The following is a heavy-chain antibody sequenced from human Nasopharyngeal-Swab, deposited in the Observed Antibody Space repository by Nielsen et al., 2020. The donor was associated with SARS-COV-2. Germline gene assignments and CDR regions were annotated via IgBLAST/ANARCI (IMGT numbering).Heavy chain of an antibody. J-gene: IGHJ4*02. CDR1: GFAFSNYA. CDR2: TSGTGGNT. Sequence: GESLKISCAASGFAFSNYAMSWVRQAPGKGLEWVAGTSGTGGNTYYTDAVKGRFTISRDNPKNTVYVQMNSLRAEDTAVYYCAKGKYCGGGSCYYFEFWGQGTLVTVSS. D-gene: IGHD2-15*01. V-gene: IGHV3-23*01. CDR3: AKGKYCGGGSCYYFEF.